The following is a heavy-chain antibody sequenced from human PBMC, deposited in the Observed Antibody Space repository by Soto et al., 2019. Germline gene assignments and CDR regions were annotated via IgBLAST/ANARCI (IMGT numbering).Heavy chain of an antibody. V-gene: IGHV3-9*01. CDR2: INWNSATI. Sequence: EVQLVESGGGLVQPGRSLRLSCVASGFTFDNYAMHWVRQAPGKGLEWVSGINWNSATIGYADSVKGRFIISRDNAKNSLYLEMNSLRAEDTAFYSCAAESMVQGSYFDYWGQGILVTVSS. CDR1: GFTFDNYA. D-gene: IGHD3-10*01. CDR3: AAESMVQGSYFDY. J-gene: IGHJ4*02.